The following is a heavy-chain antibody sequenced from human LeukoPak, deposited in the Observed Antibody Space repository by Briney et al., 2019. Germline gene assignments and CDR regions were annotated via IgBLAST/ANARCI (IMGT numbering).Heavy chain of an antibody. CDR2: ISAYNGNT. CDR1: GYTFTSYG. Sequence: ASVKVSCKASGYTFTSYGISWVRQAPGQGLEWMGWISAYNGNTNYAQKVQGRVTMTTDTSTSTAYMELRSLRSDDTAVYYCARYYGSGSYFVRDYYFDYWGQGTLVTVSS. D-gene: IGHD3-10*01. CDR3: ARYYGSGSYFVRDYYFDY. V-gene: IGHV1-18*01. J-gene: IGHJ4*02.